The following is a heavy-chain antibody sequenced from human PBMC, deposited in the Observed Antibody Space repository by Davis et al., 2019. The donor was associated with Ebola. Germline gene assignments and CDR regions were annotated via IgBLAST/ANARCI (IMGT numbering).Heavy chain of an antibody. J-gene: IGHJ6*02. CDR1: GFNFRSYG. D-gene: IGHD2/OR15-2a*01. CDR3: AKGGARYFYHYYGMDV. Sequence: GGSLRLSCAASGFNFRSYGMHWVRQAPDKGLEWVAVIWYDGSRKYYGDSVKGRFTISRDNSNNLLYLQMNSLRAEDTAVYYCAKGGARYFYHYYGMDVWGQGTTVTVSS. V-gene: IGHV3-33*06. CDR2: IWYDGSRK.